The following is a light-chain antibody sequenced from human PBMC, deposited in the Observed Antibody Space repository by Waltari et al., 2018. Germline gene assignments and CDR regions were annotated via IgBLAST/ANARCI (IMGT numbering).Light chain of an antibody. J-gene: IGLJ2*01. CDR3: AAWDDSLNGRGV. Sequence: QSVLTQPPSASGTPGQRVTISCSGGSSNIGSYTVNWYQQLPGTAPKLLIYRNNQRPSGVPDRFSGSKSGTAASRTISGLQSEDEADYYCAAWDDSLNGRGVFGGGTKLTVL. V-gene: IGLV1-44*01. CDR2: RNN. CDR1: SSNIGSYT.